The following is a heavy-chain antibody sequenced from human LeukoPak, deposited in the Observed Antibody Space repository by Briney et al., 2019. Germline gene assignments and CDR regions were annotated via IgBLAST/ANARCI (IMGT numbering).Heavy chain of an antibody. J-gene: IGHJ4*02. V-gene: IGHV3-7*01. D-gene: IGHD3-3*01. CDR1: GFTFSSYW. Sequence: GGSLRLSCAASGFTFSSYWMSWVRQAPGKGLEWVANIKQDGSEKYYVDSVKGRFTISRDNAKNSLYLQMNSLRAEDTAVYYCASEYYDFWSGYYFDYWGQGTLVTVSS. CDR2: IKQDGSEK. CDR3: ASEYYDFWSGYYFDY.